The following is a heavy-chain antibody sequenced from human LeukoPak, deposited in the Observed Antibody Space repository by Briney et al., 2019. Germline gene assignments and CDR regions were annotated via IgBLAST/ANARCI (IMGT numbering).Heavy chain of an antibody. CDR3: AKGVDYYDIFPFDP. J-gene: IGHJ5*02. CDR2: FSGSGGST. V-gene: IGHV3-23*01. CDR1: GFTFSSYA. Sequence: AGGSLRLSCAASGFTFSSYAMSWVRQAPGKGLEWVSAFSGSGGSTYYADSVKGRFTISRDNSKNTLYLQMNSLRAEDTAVYYCAKGVDYYDIFPFDPWGQGTLVTVSS. D-gene: IGHD3-22*01.